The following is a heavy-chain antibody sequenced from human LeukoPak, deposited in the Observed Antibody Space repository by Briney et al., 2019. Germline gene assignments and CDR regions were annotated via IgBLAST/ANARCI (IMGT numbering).Heavy chain of an antibody. CDR3: AGRLWRRDGYNLSAFDI. V-gene: IGHV4-59*01. J-gene: IGHJ3*02. Sequence: PSGTLSLTCTVSGGSISSYFWSWIRQPPGKGLEWIGYVYDSGSTNYNPSLKSRVTISVDTSKNQFSLKLSSVTAADTAVYYCAGRLWRRDGYNLSAFDIWGQGTMVTVSS. CDR2: VYDSGST. D-gene: IGHD5-24*01. CDR1: GGSISSYF.